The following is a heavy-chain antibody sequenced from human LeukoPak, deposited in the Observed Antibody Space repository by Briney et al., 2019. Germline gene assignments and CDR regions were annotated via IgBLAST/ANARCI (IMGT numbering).Heavy chain of an antibody. Sequence: GGSLRLSCAASGFTVSSNHMSWVRQAPGKGLEWVSVIYSGGSTYYADSVKGRFTISRDNSKNTLYLQMNSLRAEDTAVYYCARFDGGNSEGFDYWCQGTLVTVSS. V-gene: IGHV3-53*01. CDR1: GFTVSSNH. J-gene: IGHJ4*02. D-gene: IGHD4-23*01. CDR3: ARFDGGNSEGFDY. CDR2: IYSGGST.